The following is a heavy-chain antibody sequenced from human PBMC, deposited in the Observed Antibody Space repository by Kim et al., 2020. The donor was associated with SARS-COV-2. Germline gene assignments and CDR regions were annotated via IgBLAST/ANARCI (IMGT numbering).Heavy chain of an antibody. CDR2: ILYDGSNK. CDR3: AKDDYASSWYYYYYGMDV. V-gene: IGHV3-30*18. Sequence: GGSLRLSCAASGFTFSSYGMHWVRQAPGKGLEWVAVILYDGSNKYYADSVKGRFTISRDNSKNTLYLQMNSLRAEDTAVYYCAKDDYASSWYYYYYGMDVWGQGTTVTVSS. CDR1: GFTFSSYG. D-gene: IGHD6-13*01. J-gene: IGHJ6*02.